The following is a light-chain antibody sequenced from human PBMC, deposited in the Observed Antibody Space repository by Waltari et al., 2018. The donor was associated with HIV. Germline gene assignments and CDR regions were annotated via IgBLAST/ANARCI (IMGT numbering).Light chain of an antibody. V-gene: IGKV1D-12*01. CDR1: QSISNR. J-gene: IGKJ4*01. CDR2: AAS. CDR3: QQANSFLT. Sequence: DIHLNQSPSSVSASVGDTVTITCRASQSISNRLTWYQQQPGKAPKLLIYAASTWQSGVPSRFSGRGSGTDFTLTITNLQPEDFATYYCQQANSFLTFGGGTKVEIK.